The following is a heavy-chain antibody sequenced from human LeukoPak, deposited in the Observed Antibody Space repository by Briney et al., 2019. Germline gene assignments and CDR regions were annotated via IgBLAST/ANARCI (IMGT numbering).Heavy chain of an antibody. V-gene: IGHV1-2*02. J-gene: IGHJ4*02. CDR3: ARGERGYNYD. Sequence: ASVKVSCKASGYIFTGYYIHWVRQAPGQGLEWMGWINPNSGGTNYAQKFQGRVTMTRDTPISTAYMELSSLRSDDTAVYYCARGERGYNYDWGQGTLVTVSS. CDR1: GYIFTGYY. CDR2: INPNSGGT. D-gene: IGHD5-18*01.